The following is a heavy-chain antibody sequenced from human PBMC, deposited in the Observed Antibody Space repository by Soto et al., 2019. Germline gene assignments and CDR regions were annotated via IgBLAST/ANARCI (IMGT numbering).Heavy chain of an antibody. CDR1: GGSISSYY. CDR2: IYYSGST. Sequence: TSETLSLTCTVSGGSISSYYWSWIRQPPGKGLEWIGYIYYSGSTNYNPSLKSRVTISVDTSKNQFSLKLSSVTAADTAVYYYARSPNWFDPWGQGTLVTVSS. V-gene: IGHV4-59*01. J-gene: IGHJ5*02. CDR3: ARSPNWFDP.